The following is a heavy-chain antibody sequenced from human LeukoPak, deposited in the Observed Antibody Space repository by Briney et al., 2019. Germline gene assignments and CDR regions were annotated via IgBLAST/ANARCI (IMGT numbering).Heavy chain of an antibody. J-gene: IGHJ4*02. CDR1: GFTFSNAW. V-gene: IGHV3-15*01. CDR3: TTDPYYYDSSGYYY. CDR2: IKSKTDGGTT. Sequence: GGSLRLSCAASGFTFSNAWMSWVRQGPGKGLEWVGRIKSKTDGGTTDYAAPVKGRFTISRDDSKNTLYLQMNSLKTEDTAVYYCTTDPYYYDSSGYYYWGQGTLVTVSS. D-gene: IGHD3-22*01.